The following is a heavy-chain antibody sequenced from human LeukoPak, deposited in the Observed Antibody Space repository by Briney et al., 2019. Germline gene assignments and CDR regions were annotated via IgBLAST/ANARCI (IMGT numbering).Heavy chain of an antibody. CDR3: ARAPVGGSHCSGSSCFNYYYAMDV. V-gene: IGHV3-13*01. CDR1: GFTLSGYD. J-gene: IGHJ6*02. CDR2: IGVGGDT. D-gene: IGHD2-2*01. Sequence: GGSLRLSCAASGFTLSGYDMHWVRQATGKGLEWVSLIGVGGDTYYSGSVRGRFIISRENAKNSVSLEMDNLGAGDTAVYYCARAPVGGSHCSGSSCFNYYYAMDVWGQGTTVTVSS.